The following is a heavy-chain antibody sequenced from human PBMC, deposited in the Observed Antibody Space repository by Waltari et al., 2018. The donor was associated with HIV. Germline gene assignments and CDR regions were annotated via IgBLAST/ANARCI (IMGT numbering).Heavy chain of an antibody. V-gene: IGHV4-4*02. D-gene: IGHD4-17*01. J-gene: IGHJ3*02. Sequence: QVQLQESGPGLVKPSGTLSLTCVVSGGAISSSNCWSWVRPPPGKGLEWIGEIYHSWTTNYNPSLKSRVAISMDQSENQFSLILNSVTAADTAMYFCARARPLLTTWAGVFDIWGRGTMVIVSS. CDR1: GGAISSSNC. CDR3: ARARPLLTTWAGVFDI. CDR2: IYHSWTT.